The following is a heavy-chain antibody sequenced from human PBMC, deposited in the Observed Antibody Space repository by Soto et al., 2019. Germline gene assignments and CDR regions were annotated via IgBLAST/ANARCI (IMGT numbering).Heavy chain of an antibody. CDR2: IYYSGST. V-gene: IGHV4-30-4*01. CDR1: GGSISNGDYY. J-gene: IGHJ5*02. D-gene: IGHD2-21*01. CDR3: ARLAGCHYSTNWFEP. Sequence: QVQLQESGPGLVKPSQTLSLTCTVSGGSISNGDYYWSWIRQSPGRGLEWIGYIYYSGSTYYNPSLKSRITISVDTSKNQFSLKLSSVTAADTAVYYCARLAGCHYSTNWFEPWGQGTQVTVSS.